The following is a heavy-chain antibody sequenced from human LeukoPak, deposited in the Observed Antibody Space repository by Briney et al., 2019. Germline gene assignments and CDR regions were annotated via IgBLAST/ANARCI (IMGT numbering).Heavy chain of an antibody. D-gene: IGHD3/OR15-3a*01. V-gene: IGHV7-4-1*02. CDR1: GDTFTRYG. J-gene: IGHJ3*02. CDR2: INPKIGKP. CDR3: ARSGFWTDHSAFDI. Sequence: ASLKVSSKAPGDTFTRYGVYWVPQAPGQGVEWMGWINPKIGKPTYAQGLKGRFVFSWDTSDTTVYLQINSLRDEDTAVYYCARSGFWTDHSAFDIWGQGTMVTVSS.